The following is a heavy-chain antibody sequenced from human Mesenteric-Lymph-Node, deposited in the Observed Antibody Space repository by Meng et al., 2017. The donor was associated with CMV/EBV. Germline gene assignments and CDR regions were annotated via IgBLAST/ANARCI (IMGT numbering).Heavy chain of an antibody. CDR1: GFTFSSYA. D-gene: IGHD3-22*01. V-gene: IGHV3-23*01. CDR3: AKYYYDSGAYWPDY. Sequence: GESLKISCAASGFTFSSYAMSWVRQAPGKGLEWVSAISGSGGSTYYADSVKGRFTISRDNSKNTLYLQMNSLRAEDTAVYYCAKYYYDSGAYWPDYWGQGTLVTVSS. CDR2: ISGSGGST. J-gene: IGHJ4*02.